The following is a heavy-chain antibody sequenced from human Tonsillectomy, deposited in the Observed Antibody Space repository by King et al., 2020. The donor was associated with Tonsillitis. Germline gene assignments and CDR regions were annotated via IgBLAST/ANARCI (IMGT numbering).Heavy chain of an antibody. CDR1: GGSITSGGYY. V-gene: IGHV4-31*03. D-gene: IGHD3-10*01. J-gene: IGHJ4*02. CDR2: ISYSGNT. CDR3: ARGGGGSGSYFPFDY. Sequence: QLQESGPGLVKPSQTLSLTCTVSGGSITSGGYYWNWIRQDPGKGLEWIGYISYSGNTYYNPSLKSRVTISADTSKNQFSLSLSSVTAADTAVYYCARGGGGSGSYFPFDYWGQGTLVTVSS.